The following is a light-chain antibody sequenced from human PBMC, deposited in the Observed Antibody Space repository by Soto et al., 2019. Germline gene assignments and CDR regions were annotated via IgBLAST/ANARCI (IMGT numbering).Light chain of an antibody. CDR2: HAS. Sequence: QITQSPSPLSATVGDRVNITFRASQSISSWLAWYQQRPGKAPKILIYHASSLETGVPSRFSGSGSGTEFTLTISSLQPDDFATYYCQHYNSYGTFGQGTKVDI. V-gene: IGKV1-5*01. CDR1: QSISSW. J-gene: IGKJ1*01. CDR3: QHYNSYGT.